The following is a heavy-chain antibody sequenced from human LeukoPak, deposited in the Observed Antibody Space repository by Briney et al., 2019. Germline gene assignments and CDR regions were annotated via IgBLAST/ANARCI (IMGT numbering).Heavy chain of an antibody. V-gene: IGHV1-2*02. J-gene: IGHJ4*02. Sequence: ASVKVSCKASGYTFADYYMHWVRQAPGQGLEWMGWINPNSAGTDYAQNFQGRVTMTRDTSISTAYMELSRLTSDDTAVYYCARDPQYNWGPFDCWGQGILVTVSS. CDR2: INPNSAGT. CDR3: ARDPQYNWGPFDC. CDR1: GYTFADYY. D-gene: IGHD1-20*01.